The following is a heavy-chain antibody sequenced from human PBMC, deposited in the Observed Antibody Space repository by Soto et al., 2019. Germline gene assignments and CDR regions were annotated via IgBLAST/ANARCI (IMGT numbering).Heavy chain of an antibody. J-gene: IGHJ1*01. Sequence: QVHLVQSGAELKKPGASVKVSCKASGYTFSNYGVSWVRRAPGHGLEWVGWISAHNGNTNYAQNFQGRVTMTTDTSTRPAYMELRSLRSEQTAVYYCESTVLDWSGGSCYFLPYFHHWGQGTLVTVSS. CDR2: ISAHNGNT. CDR3: ESTVLDWSGGSCYFLPYFHH. D-gene: IGHD2-15*01. V-gene: IGHV1-18*01. CDR1: GYTFSNYG.